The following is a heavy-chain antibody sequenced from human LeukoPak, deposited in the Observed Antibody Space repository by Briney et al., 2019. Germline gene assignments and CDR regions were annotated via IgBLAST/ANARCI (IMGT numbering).Heavy chain of an antibody. J-gene: IGHJ4*02. V-gene: IGHV3-9*01. Sequence: PGGSLRLSCAAPGFTFDDYAMHWVRQAPGKGLEWVSGISWNSGSIGYADSVKGRFTISRDNAKNSLYLQMNSLRAEDTALYYCAKTRGYDFWSGYFDYWGQGTLVTVSS. CDR2: ISWNSGSI. D-gene: IGHD3-3*01. CDR3: AKTRGYDFWSGYFDY. CDR1: GFTFDDYA.